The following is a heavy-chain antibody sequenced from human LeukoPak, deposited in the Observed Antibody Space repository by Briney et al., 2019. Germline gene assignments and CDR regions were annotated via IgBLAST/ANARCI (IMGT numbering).Heavy chain of an antibody. D-gene: IGHD6-19*01. Sequence: GGSLRLSCAASGFTFSSSSRSWVRQAPGKGLEWVSVISGSGGSTDYADSVKGRFTISRDNSKNTLYLQINSLRAEDTAVYYCAKGSGSYVWGQGTLVTVSS. CDR3: AKGSGSYV. V-gene: IGHV3-23*01. J-gene: IGHJ4*02. CDR1: GFTFSSSS. CDR2: ISGSGGST.